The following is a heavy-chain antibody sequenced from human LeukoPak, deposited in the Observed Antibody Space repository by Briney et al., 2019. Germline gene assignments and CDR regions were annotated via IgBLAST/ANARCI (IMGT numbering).Heavy chain of an antibody. CDR1: GFTFSSYA. J-gene: IGHJ4*02. D-gene: IGHD3-22*01. Sequence: PGGSLRLSCAASGFTFSSYAMHWVRQAPGKGLEWVAVISYDGSNKYYADSVKGRFTISRDNSKNPLYLQMNSLRAEDTAVYYCARASLYYDSSGYYYGRGSLDYWGQGTLVTVSS. V-gene: IGHV3-30*04. CDR2: ISYDGSNK. CDR3: ARASLYYDSSGYYYGRGSLDY.